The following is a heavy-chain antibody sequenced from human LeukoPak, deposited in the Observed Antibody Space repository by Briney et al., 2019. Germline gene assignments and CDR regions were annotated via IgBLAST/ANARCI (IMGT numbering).Heavy chain of an antibody. CDR3: ARGQYSPDY. CDR2: IWYDGSNK. D-gene: IGHD2-15*01. V-gene: IGHV3-33*01. J-gene: IGHJ4*02. CDR1: GFTLSSYG. Sequence: GRSLRLSCAASGFTLSSYGMHWVRQAPGKGLEWVALIWYDGSNKYYTDSVKGRFTISRDNSKNTLYLQMNSLRAEDTAVYYCARGQYSPDYWGQGTLVPVSS.